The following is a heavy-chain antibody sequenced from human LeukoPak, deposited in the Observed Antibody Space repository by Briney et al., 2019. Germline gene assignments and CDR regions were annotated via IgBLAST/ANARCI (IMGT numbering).Heavy chain of an antibody. CDR3: ARSIVGAVYFDY. J-gene: IGHJ4*02. V-gene: IGHV3-7*01. D-gene: IGHD1-26*01. CDR2: IKQDGSEK. CDR1: GFTFRSYW. Sequence: GGSLRLSCAASGFTFRSYWMSWVRQAPGKGLEWVANIKQDGSEKYYVDSVKGRFTISRDNAKNSLYLQMNSLRAEDTAVYYCARSIVGAVYFDYWGQGTLVTVSS.